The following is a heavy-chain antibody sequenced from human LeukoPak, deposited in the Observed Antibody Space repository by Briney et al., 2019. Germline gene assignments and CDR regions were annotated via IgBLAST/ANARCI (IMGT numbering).Heavy chain of an antibody. V-gene: IGHV3-49*03. CDR1: GFIFGDYA. CDR2: IRSKAYGGTT. D-gene: IGHD3-16*01. Sequence: GGSLRLSCTASGFIFGDYAMSWFRQAPGKGLEWVGFIRSKAYGGTTEYAASLKGRFTISRDDSKSIAYLQKNSLKTEDTAVYYCTRGAGGVVPLDFDYWGQGTLVTVSS. CDR3: TRGAGGVVPLDFDY. J-gene: IGHJ4*02.